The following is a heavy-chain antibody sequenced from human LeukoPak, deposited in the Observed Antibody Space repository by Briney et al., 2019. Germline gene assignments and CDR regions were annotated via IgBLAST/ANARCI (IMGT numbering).Heavy chain of an antibody. CDR3: ARQGYDSSGYYYDAFDI. J-gene: IGHJ3*02. CDR2: IYPGDSDT. Sequence: GESLKISCKGSGYSFTSYWIGWVRQMPGKGLEWMGIIYPGDSDTRYSPSFQGQVTISADKSISTAYLQWSSLRASDTAMYYCARQGYDSSGYYYDAFDIWGQGTMVTVSS. V-gene: IGHV5-51*01. CDR1: GYSFTSYW. D-gene: IGHD3-22*01.